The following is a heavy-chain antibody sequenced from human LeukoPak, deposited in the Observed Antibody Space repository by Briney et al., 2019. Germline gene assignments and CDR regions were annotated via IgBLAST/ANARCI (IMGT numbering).Heavy chain of an antibody. CDR1: GFTFGTYA. CDR3: ARVSGWYWFDN. D-gene: IGHD6-19*01. CDR2: ISSNGRIT. J-gene: IGHJ4*02. Sequence: GGSLRLSCAASGFTFGTYAMHWARQAPGKGLEYVSAISSNGRITYYADSVKGRFTISRDNSKNILYLQMGSLRTEDTAVYYCARVSGWYWFDNWGQGTLVTVSS. V-gene: IGHV3-64*02.